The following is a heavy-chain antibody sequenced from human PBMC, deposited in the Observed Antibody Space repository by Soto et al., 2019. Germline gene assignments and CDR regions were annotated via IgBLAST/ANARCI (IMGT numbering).Heavy chain of an antibody. V-gene: IGHV3-48*01. CDR1: GFTFSSYS. CDR2: ISSSSSTI. CDR3: ARDLEGGRLFDAFDI. Sequence: EVQLVESGGGLVQPGGSLRLSCAASGFTFSSYSMNWVRQAPGKGLEWVSYISSSSSTIYYVDSVKGRFTISRDNAKNSLYLQMNSLRAEDTAVYYCARDLEGGRLFDAFDIWGQGTMVTVSS. D-gene: IGHD3-3*01. J-gene: IGHJ3*02.